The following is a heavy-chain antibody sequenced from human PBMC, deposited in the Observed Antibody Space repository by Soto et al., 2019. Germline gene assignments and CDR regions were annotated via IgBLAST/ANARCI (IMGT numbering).Heavy chain of an antibody. D-gene: IGHD1-26*01. CDR2: IIPIFGTA. J-gene: IGHJ6*02. V-gene: IGHV1-69*01. CDR3: ARGAGVGAFPGFYYGMDV. Sequence: QVQLVQSGAEVKKPGSSVKVSCTASGGTFSSYAISWVRQAPGPGLEWMGGIIPIFGTANYAQKFQGRVTITADEATSTAYMELSSLRSEDMAVYYCARGAGVGAFPGFYYGMDVWGQGTTVTVSS. CDR1: GGTFSSYA.